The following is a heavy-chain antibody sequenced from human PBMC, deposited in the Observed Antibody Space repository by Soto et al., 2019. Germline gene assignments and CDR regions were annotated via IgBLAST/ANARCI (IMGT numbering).Heavy chain of an antibody. D-gene: IGHD2-2*01. J-gene: IGHJ5*02. CDR3: ARARIVVVPAARYNWFDP. CDR1: GGSFSGYY. V-gene: IGHV4-34*01. Sequence: SETLSLTCAVYGGSFSGYYWSWIRQPPGKGLEWIGEINHSGSTNYNPSLKSRVTISVDTSKNQFSLKLSSVNAADTAVYYCARARIVVVPAARYNWFDPWGQGTLVTVSS. CDR2: INHSGST.